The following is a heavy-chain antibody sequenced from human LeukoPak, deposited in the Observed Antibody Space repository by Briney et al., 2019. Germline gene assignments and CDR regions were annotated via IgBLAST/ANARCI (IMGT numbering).Heavy chain of an antibody. V-gene: IGHV3-53*01. J-gene: IGHJ4*02. CDR1: GFTFSNAW. CDR3: GAGRGFIQRH. Sequence: GGSLRLSCAASGFTFSNAWMSWVRLAPGKGLEWVSIIGTGGSIHYTDSVKGRFTISRDNSKNTLYLQMNSLRAEDTAVYYCGAGRGFIQRHWGPGTLVTVSS. CDR2: IGTGGSI. D-gene: IGHD6-19*01.